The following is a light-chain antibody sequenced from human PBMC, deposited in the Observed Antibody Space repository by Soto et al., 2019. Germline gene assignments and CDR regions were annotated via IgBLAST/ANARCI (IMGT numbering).Light chain of an antibody. V-gene: IGLV2-14*01. CDR1: SSDVGTYNF. J-gene: IGLJ1*01. CDR3: RSYTGRYSLYV. Sequence: QSVLTQPASVSGSPGQSITISCTGTSSDVGTYNFVSWYQQHPGKAPKLMLYEVNRRPSGVSYRFSGSKSGSTASLTTSGLQAEDEADYYCRSYTGRYSLYVFGTGTKVTVL. CDR2: EVN.